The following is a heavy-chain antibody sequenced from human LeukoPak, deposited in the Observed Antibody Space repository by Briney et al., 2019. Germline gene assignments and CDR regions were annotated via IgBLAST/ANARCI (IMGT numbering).Heavy chain of an antibody. CDR3: ATPYDYDILTSDSSN. J-gene: IGHJ4*02. CDR1: GFDISYNY. D-gene: IGHD3-9*01. Sequence: GGSLRLSCVASGFDISYNYVGWVRQAPGKGLEWVSVIHTGGTTHYADSVKGRFTISKDNSNNTVYLQMNSVRVEDTAVYYCATPYDYDILTSDSSNWGQGTLVTVSS. CDR2: IHTGGTT. V-gene: IGHV3-53*01.